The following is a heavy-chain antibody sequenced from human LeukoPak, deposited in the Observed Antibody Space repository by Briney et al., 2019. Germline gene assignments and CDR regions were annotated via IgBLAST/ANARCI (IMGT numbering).Heavy chain of an antibody. J-gene: IGHJ4*02. CDR1: GFTFSSYG. CDR3: ARDLSAAFDF. D-gene: IGHD6-25*01. V-gene: IGHV3-33*01. Sequence: LRLSCAASGFTFSSYGMHWVRQAPGKGLEWVAVIWYDGSNKYYADSVKGRFSISRDDSKNTLFLDMSNLRVEDTALYYCARDLSAAFDFWGQGVLVTVSS. CDR2: IWYDGSNK.